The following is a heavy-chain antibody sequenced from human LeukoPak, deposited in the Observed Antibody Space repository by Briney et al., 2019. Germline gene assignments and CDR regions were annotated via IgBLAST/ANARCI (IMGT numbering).Heavy chain of an antibody. V-gene: IGHV4-59*01. D-gene: IGHD6-13*01. CDR3: ARRFSSSWYDYFDY. J-gene: IGHJ4*02. Sequence: SETLSLTCTVSGCSISSYYWSWVRQPPGKGLEWFGCIYCSGSTNYNPSLKSRVTISVDTSKDQFSLKLSSVTAADTSVYYCARRFSSSWYDYFDYWGQGTLVTVSS. CDR1: GCSISSYY. CDR2: IYCSGST.